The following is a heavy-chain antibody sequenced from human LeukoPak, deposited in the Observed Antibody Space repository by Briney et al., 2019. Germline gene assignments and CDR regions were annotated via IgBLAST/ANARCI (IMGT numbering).Heavy chain of an antibody. D-gene: IGHD3-22*01. CDR2: ISGSGGST. Sequence: PGGSLRLSCAASGFTFSSYAMSWVRQAPGKGLEWVSAISGSGGSTYYADSVKGRFTISRDNSKNTLYLQMNSLRVEDTALYYCARLSGDYDSSGYGGPFDIWGQGTMVTVSP. CDR3: ARLSGDYDSSGYGGPFDI. V-gene: IGHV3-23*01. CDR1: GFTFSSYA. J-gene: IGHJ3*02.